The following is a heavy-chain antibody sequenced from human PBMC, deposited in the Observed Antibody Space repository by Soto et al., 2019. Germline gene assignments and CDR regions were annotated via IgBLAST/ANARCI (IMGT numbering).Heavy chain of an antibody. Sequence: GASVKVSCKASGYTFTDYYMHWVRQAPGQGLEWMGWINPNSGGTNYSQKFQGRVTITRDTSASTAYMELSSLRSEDTAVYYCARGGSLYWYFDLWGRGTLVTVSS. D-gene: IGHD1-26*01. CDR3: ARGGSLYWYFDL. V-gene: IGHV1-2*02. CDR1: GYTFTDYY. J-gene: IGHJ2*01. CDR2: INPNSGGT.